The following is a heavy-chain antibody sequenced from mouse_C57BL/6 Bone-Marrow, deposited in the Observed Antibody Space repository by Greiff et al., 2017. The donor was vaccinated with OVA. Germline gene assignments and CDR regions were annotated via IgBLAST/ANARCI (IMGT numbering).Heavy chain of an antibody. Sequence: QVQLKQPGAELVMPGASVKLSCKASGYTFTSYWMHWVKQRPGQGLEWIGEIDPSDSYTNYNQKFKGKSTLTVDKSSSTAYMQLSSLTSEDSAVYYCARDYYGSSYWYVDVWGTGTTVTVSS. D-gene: IGHD1-1*01. J-gene: IGHJ1*03. CDR1: GYTFTSYW. V-gene: IGHV1-69*01. CDR3: ARDYYGSSYWYVDV. CDR2: IDPSDSYT.